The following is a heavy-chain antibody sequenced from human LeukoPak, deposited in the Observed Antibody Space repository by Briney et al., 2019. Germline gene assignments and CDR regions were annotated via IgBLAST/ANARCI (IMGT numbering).Heavy chain of an antibody. CDR2: IKQDGSEK. CDR1: GFSFSFYW. V-gene: IGHV3-7*05. Sequence: PGGSLRLSCAASGFSFSFYWMTWVRQAPGKGLEWVANIKQDGSEKNYVASVKGRFTISRDNAKNSLYLQMDSLRAEDTAVYYCAKGRVGMDVWGQGTTVTVSS. CDR3: AKGRVGMDV. J-gene: IGHJ6*02.